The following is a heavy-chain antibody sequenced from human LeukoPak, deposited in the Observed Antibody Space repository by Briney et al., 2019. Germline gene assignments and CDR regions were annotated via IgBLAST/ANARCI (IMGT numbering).Heavy chain of an antibody. J-gene: IGHJ6*02. D-gene: IGHD2-15*01. V-gene: IGHV3-30*18. Sequence: GGSLRVSCAASGFTFSSYGMHWVRQAPGKGLEWVAVISYDGSNKYYADSVKGRFTISRDNSKNTLYLQMNSLRAEDTAVYYCAKGWRSYGMDVWGQGTTVTVSS. CDR1: GFTFSSYG. CDR2: ISYDGSNK. CDR3: AKGWRSYGMDV.